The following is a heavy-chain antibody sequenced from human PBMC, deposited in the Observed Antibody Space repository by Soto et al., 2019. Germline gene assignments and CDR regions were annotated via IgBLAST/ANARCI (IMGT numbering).Heavy chain of an antibody. CDR2: IYYSGST. CDR1: GGSISSSSYY. V-gene: IGHV4-39*01. Sequence: QLQLQESGPGLVKPSETLSLTCTVSGGSISSSSYYWGWIRQPPGKGLEWIGSIYYSGSTYYNPSLKSRVTISVDTSKNQFSLKLSSVTAADTAVYYCARRYGDYVDPFGYYYYYMDVWGKGTTVTVSS. D-gene: IGHD4-17*01. CDR3: ARRYGDYVDPFGYYYYYMDV. J-gene: IGHJ6*03.